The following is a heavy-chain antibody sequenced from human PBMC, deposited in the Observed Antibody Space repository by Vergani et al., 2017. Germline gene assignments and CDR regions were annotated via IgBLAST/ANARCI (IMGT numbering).Heavy chain of an antibody. V-gene: IGHV3-23*01. J-gene: IGHJ3*01. CDR2: INNNGGST. CDR1: GFTFNSYA. D-gene: IGHD2-2*01. CDR3: TKVCGSTSCPYGGGAFDG. Sequence: QLLESGGGLIQPGGSLRLSCAASGFTFNSYALTWVRQAPGKGLEWVSGINNNGGSTYYADSVKGRFTISSDNYKNTLYLQMADLSAEETATYYGTKVCGSTSCPYGGGAFDGWVHGTMVTVSS.